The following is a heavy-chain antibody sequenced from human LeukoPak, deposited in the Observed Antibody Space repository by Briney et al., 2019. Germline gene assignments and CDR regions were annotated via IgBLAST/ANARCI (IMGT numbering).Heavy chain of an antibody. CDR1: GFTFDDYA. D-gene: IGHD3-10*01. V-gene: IGHV3-9*01. CDR2: ISWNSGSI. Sequence: GGSLRLSCAASGFTFDDYAMHWVRQAPGKGLEWVSGISWNSGSIGYADSVKGRFTISRDNAKNSLYLQMNSLRAEDTAVYYCARVSGLLYYGSGSYYPTSFDYWGQGTLVTVSS. CDR3: ARVSGLLYYGSGSYYPTSFDY. J-gene: IGHJ4*02.